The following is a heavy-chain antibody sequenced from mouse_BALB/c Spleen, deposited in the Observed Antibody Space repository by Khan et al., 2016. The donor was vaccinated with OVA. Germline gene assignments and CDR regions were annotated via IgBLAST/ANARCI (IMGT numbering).Heavy chain of an antibody. CDR3: TRLAYYYDSEGVAY. J-gene: IGHJ3*01. CDR2: VSTGGHYT. V-gene: IGHV5-6*01. Sequence: EVQRVESGGDIVKPGGSLKLSCAASGFTFSTYGMSWVRQTPDKRLEWVATVSTGGHYTYYTDTVKGRFTISGDNAKNTLYLQMSSLRSEDTAMFYCTRLAYYYDSEGVAYWGQGTLVTVSA. CDR1: GFTFSTYG. D-gene: IGHD1-1*01.